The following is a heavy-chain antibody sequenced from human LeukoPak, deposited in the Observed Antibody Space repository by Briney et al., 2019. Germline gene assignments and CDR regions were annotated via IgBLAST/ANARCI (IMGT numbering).Heavy chain of an antibody. CDR2: IWYDGSNK. CDR3: AKVITTPAYDVFDI. V-gene: IGHV3-30*02. CDR1: AYIFCNYG. D-gene: IGHD1/OR15-1a*01. J-gene: IGHJ3*02. Sequence: GGSLRLSCAASAYIFCNYGMHWVRQAPGKGLEWVAVIWYDGSNKYYADSVKGRFTISRDNSENTLYLQMNSMRTEDTAVYYCAKVITTPAYDVFDIWCQGTMVTVSS.